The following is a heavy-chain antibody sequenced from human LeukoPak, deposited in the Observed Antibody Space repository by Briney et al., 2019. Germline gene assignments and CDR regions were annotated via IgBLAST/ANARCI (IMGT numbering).Heavy chain of an antibody. CDR1: EFTFSTYD. V-gene: IGHV3-48*03. D-gene: IGHD6-25*01. CDR3: ARDRKRANYYYGLDV. CDR2: LSSGGDAI. Sequence: GGSLRLSCTASEFTFSTYDLNWVRQAPGKGLEWVSYLSSGGDAIYYADSVKGRFTISRDNANNPLYLQMNSLRAEDTAVYYCARDRKRANYYYGLDVWGPGTTVTVSS. J-gene: IGHJ6*02.